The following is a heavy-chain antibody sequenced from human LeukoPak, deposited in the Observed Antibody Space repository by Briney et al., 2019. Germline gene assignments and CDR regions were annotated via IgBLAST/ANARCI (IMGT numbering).Heavy chain of an antibody. CDR2: TSSDLNVK. CDR3: ARGGGLDV. Sequence: GGSLRLSCAASGFTFRNYVIHWVRQAPGKGLEWVAVTSSDLNVKLYADSVKGRFTISRDNSRSTLYLQMNSLRPEDTAIYYCARGGGLDVWGQGATVTVSS. D-gene: IGHD3-16*01. CDR1: GFTFRNYV. V-gene: IGHV3-30-3*01. J-gene: IGHJ6*02.